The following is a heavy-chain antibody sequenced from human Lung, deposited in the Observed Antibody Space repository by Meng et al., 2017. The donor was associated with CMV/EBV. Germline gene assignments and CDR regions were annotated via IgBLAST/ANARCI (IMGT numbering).Heavy chain of an antibody. D-gene: IGHD6-13*01. J-gene: IGHJ4*02. V-gene: IGHV3-30*02. CDR2: IRYDGSNK. Sequence: SCAASGFTFSSYGMHWVRQAPGKGLEWVAFIRYDGSNKYYADSVKGRFTISRDNSKNTLYLQKNSLRAEDTAVYYCAKLAATVDYWGQGTLVTVSS. CDR3: AKLAATVDY. CDR1: GFTFSSYG.